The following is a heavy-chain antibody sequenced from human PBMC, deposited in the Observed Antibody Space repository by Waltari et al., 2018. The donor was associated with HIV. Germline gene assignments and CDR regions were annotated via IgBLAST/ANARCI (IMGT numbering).Heavy chain of an antibody. D-gene: IGHD1-7*01. J-gene: IGHJ3*02. V-gene: IGHV3-15*01. CDR1: GFTFSNAW. CDR3: TTFGTMTYAFDI. CDR2: IKSKTDGGTT. Sequence: LRLSCAASGFTFSNAWMSWVRQAPGKGLEWVGRIKSKTDGGTTDYAAPVKGRFTISRDDSKNTLYLQMNSLKTEDTAVYYCTTFGTMTYAFDIWGQGTMVTVSS.